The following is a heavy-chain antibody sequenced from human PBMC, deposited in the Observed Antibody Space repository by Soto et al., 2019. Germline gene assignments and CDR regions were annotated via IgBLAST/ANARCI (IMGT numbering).Heavy chain of an antibody. CDR2: LHYSGSA. CDR1: CASMSDYY. CDR3: ARSGHTFAGVM. V-gene: IGHV4-59*01. D-gene: IGHD3-16*01. Sequence: KPSETLSLTCTFSCASMSDYYGSWIRQSPGKGLEHIGYLHYSGSANYNPSLRSRVTISMDTSKNQFSLQLSSVTAADTATYYCARSGHTFAGVMWGQGILVTVSS. J-gene: IGHJ4*02.